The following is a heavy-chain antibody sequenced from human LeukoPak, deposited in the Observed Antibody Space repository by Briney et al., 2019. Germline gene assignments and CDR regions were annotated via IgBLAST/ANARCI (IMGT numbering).Heavy chain of an antibody. CDR3: ARVVGSYYLAFDI. D-gene: IGHD1-26*01. CDR1: GFTFSSYS. J-gene: IGHJ3*02. Sequence: GGSLRLSCAASGFTFSSYSMSWVRQAPGEGREWGSSISSSSSYIYYADSVKGRFTISRDNAKNSLCLQMNSLRAEDTAVYYCARVVGSYYLAFDIWGQGTMVTVSS. CDR2: ISSSSSYI. V-gene: IGHV3-21*01.